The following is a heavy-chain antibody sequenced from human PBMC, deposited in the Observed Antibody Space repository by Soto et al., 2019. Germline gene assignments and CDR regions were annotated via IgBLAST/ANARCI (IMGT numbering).Heavy chain of an antibody. Sequence: PSETLSLTCTVSGGSISSGGYYWSWIRQHPGKGLEWIGYIYYSGSTYYNPSLKSRVTISVDTSKNQFSLKLSSVTAADTAVYYCARLTSGYYANFDYWGQGTLVTVSS. CDR3: ARLTSGYYANFDY. J-gene: IGHJ4*02. D-gene: IGHD3-22*01. CDR1: GGSISSGGYY. CDR2: IYYSGST. V-gene: IGHV4-31*03.